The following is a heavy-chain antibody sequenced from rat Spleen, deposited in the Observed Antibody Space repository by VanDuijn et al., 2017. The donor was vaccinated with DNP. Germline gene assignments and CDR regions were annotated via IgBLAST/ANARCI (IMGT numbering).Heavy chain of an antibody. D-gene: IGHD1-9*01. CDR2: INYSGST. CDR1: GYSITSNF. V-gene: IGHV3-1*01. J-gene: IGHJ1*01. CDR3: ARGVSSYYGYNSYWYFDF. Sequence: EVQLQESGSGLVKPSQSLSLTCSVTGYSITSNFWGWIRKFPGNKMEWIGYINYSGSTGYNPSLKSRISITRDTSKNQFFLQLNSVTTGDTATYYCARGVSSYYGYNSYWYFDFWGPGTMVTVSS.